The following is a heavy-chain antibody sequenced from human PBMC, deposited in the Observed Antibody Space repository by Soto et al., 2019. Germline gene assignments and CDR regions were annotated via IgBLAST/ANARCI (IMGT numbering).Heavy chain of an antibody. J-gene: IGHJ4*02. CDR1: GFTFDDYG. Sequence: GGSLRLSCAASGFTFDDYGMSWVRQAPGKGLEWVSGINWSGDNTGYADSVKGRFTISRDNAKNSLFLQMNSLRAEDTAFYYCARGAGGSSSYIDYWGQGTLVTVSS. CDR2: INWSGDNT. D-gene: IGHD1-26*01. V-gene: IGHV3-20*04. CDR3: ARGAGGSSSYIDY.